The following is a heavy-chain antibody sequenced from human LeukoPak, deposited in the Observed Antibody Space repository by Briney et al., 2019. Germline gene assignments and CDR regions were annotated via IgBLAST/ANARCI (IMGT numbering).Heavy chain of an antibody. V-gene: IGHV4-39*01. J-gene: IGHJ4*02. D-gene: IGHD1-26*01. CDR1: GGSISSGTYY. Sequence: PSETLSLTCTVSGGSISSGTYYWGWVRQPPGKGLEWIGSIYSGSTSYNPSLKSRVTISVDTSKNQFSLKLDSVTAADTAVYYCARNASDSGTSHFDYWGQGTLVTVSS. CDR2: IYSGST. CDR3: ARNASDSGTSHFDY.